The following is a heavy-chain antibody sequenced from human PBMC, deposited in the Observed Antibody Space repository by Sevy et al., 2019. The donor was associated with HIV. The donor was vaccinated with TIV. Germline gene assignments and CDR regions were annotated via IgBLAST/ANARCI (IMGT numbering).Heavy chain of an antibody. CDR2: ISGSGGST. Sequence: GGSLRLSCAATGFTFSSYAMSWVRQAPGKGLEWVSAISGSGGSTYYADSVKGRFTISRDNSKNTLYLQMNSLRAEDTAVYYCAKGSQYSSSFDAFDIWGQGTMVTVSS. CDR1: GFTFSSYA. CDR3: AKGSQYSSSFDAFDI. V-gene: IGHV3-23*01. J-gene: IGHJ3*02. D-gene: IGHD6-6*01.